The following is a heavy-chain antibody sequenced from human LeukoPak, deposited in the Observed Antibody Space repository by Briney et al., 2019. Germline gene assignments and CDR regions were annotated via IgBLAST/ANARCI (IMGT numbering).Heavy chain of an antibody. CDR1: GLTFTSYG. Sequence: GGSLRLSCAASGLTFTSYGMNWVRQAPGKGLEWISYISDSNSNIDYADSVKGRFTISRDNAKNSLYLQMNSLRPEDTAVYFCARDRPGSMDVWGQGTTVTVSS. CDR2: ISDSNSNI. J-gene: IGHJ6*02. CDR3: ARDRPGSMDV. V-gene: IGHV3-48*01. D-gene: IGHD3-10*01.